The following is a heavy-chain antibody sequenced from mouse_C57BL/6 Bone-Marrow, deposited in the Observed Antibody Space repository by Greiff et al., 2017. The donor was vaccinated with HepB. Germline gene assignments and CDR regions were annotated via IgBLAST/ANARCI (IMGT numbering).Heavy chain of an antibody. CDR2: IDPEDGDT. CDR3: TTNYYGSSHPAY. CDR1: GFNIKDYY. Sequence: VQLQQSGAELVRPGASVKLSCTASGFNIKDYYMHWVKQRPEQGLEWIGRIDPEDGDTEYAPKFQGKATMTADTSSNTAYLQLSSLTSEDTAVYYCTTNYYGSSHPAYWGQGTLVTVSA. J-gene: IGHJ3*01. D-gene: IGHD1-1*01. V-gene: IGHV14-1*01.